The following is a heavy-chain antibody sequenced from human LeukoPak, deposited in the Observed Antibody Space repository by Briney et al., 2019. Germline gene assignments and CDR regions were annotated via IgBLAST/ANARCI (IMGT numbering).Heavy chain of an antibody. D-gene: IGHD5-18*01. CDR3: TKDSVAMVTTSDY. Sequence: PGGSLRLSCAASGFTFSSYWMSWVRQAPGKGLEWVANIKQDGSEKYYVDSVKGRFTTSRDNAKNSLYLQMNSLRPEDTALYYCTKDSVAMVTTSDYWGQGTLVTVSS. J-gene: IGHJ4*02. CDR1: GFTFSSYW. CDR2: IKQDGSEK. V-gene: IGHV3-7*03.